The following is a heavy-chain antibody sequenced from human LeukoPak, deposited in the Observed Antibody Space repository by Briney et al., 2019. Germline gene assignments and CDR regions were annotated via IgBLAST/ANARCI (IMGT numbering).Heavy chain of an antibody. CDR2: IHFSGRT. J-gene: IGHJ4*02. Sequence: SETLSLTCTVSGGSISNHYWSWIRQPPGKGLEWIGDIHFSGRTQYNPSLKRRLSISVNTSKNHFSLKLSSVTAADTAIYYCARVLDSGYSDYWGQGTLVTVSS. CDR3: ARVLDSGYSDY. V-gene: IGHV4-59*11. CDR1: GGSISNHY. D-gene: IGHD1-26*01.